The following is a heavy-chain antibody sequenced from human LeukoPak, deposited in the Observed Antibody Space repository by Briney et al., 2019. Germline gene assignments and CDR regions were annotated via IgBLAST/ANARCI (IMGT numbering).Heavy chain of an antibody. CDR1: GHTFTSYY. CDR2: INPSGGST. V-gene: IGHV1-46*01. CDR3: ARAPYDFWSGYYSRWDYYMDV. Sequence: ASVKVSCKASGHTFTSYYMHWARQAPGQGLEWMGIINPSGGSTSYAQKFQGRVTMTRDMSTSTVYMELSSLRSEDTAVYYCARAPYDFWSGYYSRWDYYMDVWGKGTTVTVSS. J-gene: IGHJ6*03. D-gene: IGHD3-3*01.